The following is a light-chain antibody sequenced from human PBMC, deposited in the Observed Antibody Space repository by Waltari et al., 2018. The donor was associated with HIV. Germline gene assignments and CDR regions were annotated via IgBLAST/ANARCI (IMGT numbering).Light chain of an antibody. J-gene: IGLJ3*02. Sequence: QSVLTQPASVSGSPGQSITISCTGTSSDVGNYNLVSWYQQHPGKAPKLIIYEVTKRPSGVSNRFSGSKSGNTASLTISGLQAEDEADYYCCSYVGSNVWVFGGGTKLTVL. CDR3: CSYVGSNVWV. CDR2: EVT. CDR1: SSDVGNYNL. V-gene: IGLV2-23*02.